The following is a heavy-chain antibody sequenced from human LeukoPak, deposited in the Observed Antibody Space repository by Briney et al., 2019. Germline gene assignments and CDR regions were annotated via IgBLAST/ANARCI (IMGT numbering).Heavy chain of an antibody. CDR2: INDSGST. D-gene: IGHD7-27*01. J-gene: IGHJ6*03. V-gene: IGHV4-34*01. Sequence: SETLSLTCAVYGGSFSGYYWRWIRQSPGKGLEWIGEINDSGSTNYDPSLKSRVTTSVDTSKNQISLKPTSVTAADTAVYYCARVAGDPIYYYYYMDVWGKGTTVTVSS. CDR1: GGSFSGYY. CDR3: ARVAGDPIYYYYYMDV.